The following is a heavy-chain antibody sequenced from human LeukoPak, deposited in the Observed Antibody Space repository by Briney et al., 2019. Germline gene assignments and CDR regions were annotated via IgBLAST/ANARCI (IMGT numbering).Heavy chain of an antibody. J-gene: IGHJ4*02. D-gene: IGHD5-24*01. CDR1: GFTFSSYG. V-gene: IGHV3-30*02. CDR3: AKSGYNRFDY. Sequence: GGSLRLSCAASGFTFSSYGMHWVRQAPGKGLEWVAFIRYDGSNKYYADSVKGRFTISRDNAKNSLYLQMNSLRADDTAVYYCAKSGYNRFDYWGQGTLVTVSS. CDR2: IRYDGSNK.